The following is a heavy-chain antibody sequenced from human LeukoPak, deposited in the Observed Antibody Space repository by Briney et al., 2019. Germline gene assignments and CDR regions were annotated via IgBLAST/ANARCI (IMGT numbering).Heavy chain of an antibody. V-gene: IGHV3-23*01. D-gene: IGHD6-19*01. J-gene: IGHJ4*02. CDR3: AKTPLVSSGWYSYYFDY. Sequence: GGSRRLSCAASGFTFSSYAMSWVRQAPGKGLEWVSAISGSGGSTYYADSVKGRFTISRDNSKNTLYLQMNSLRAEDTAVYYCAKTPLVSSGWYSYYFDYWGQGTLVTVSS. CDR1: GFTFSSYA. CDR2: ISGSGGST.